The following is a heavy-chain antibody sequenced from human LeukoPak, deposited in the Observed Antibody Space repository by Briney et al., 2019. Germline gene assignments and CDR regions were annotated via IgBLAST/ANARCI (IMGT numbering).Heavy chain of an antibody. CDR2: INDSGST. Sequence: SETLSLTCAVYGGSFSGYYWSWIRQPPGKGLEWIGEINDSGSTNYNPSLKSRVTISVDTSKNQFSLKLNSVTAADTAVYYCARVGVATNLGYYYYMDVWGKGTTVTVSS. V-gene: IGHV4-34*01. J-gene: IGHJ6*03. CDR1: GGSFSGYY. D-gene: IGHD3-3*01. CDR3: ARVGVATNLGYYYYMDV.